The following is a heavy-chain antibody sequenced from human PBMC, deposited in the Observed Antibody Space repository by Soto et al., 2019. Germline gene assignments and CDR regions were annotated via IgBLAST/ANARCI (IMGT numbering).Heavy chain of an antibody. D-gene: IGHD3-16*02. CDR2: TYYRSKWYN. J-gene: IGHJ3*02. Sequence: SQTLSLTCAISGDSVSSNSAAWNWIRQSPSRGLEWLGRTYYRSKWYNDYAVSVKSRITINPDTSKNQFSLQLNSVTPEDTAVYYCARDGSDYDYIWGSYRYTGYGAFDIWGQGTMVTVSS. CDR3: ARDGSDYDYIWGSYRYTGYGAFDI. V-gene: IGHV6-1*01. CDR1: GDSVSSNSAA.